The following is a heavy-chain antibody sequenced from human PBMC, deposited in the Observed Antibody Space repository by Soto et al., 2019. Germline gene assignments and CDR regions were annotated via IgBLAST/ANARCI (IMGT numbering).Heavy chain of an antibody. D-gene: IGHD6-19*01. V-gene: IGHV1-18*01. Sequence: QVQLVQSGAEVKKPGASVKVSCKASGYTFTSYGISWVRQAPGQGLEWMGWISAYNGNTKYAQKLQGRVTMTTDTSTSTAEIELSSLISEDTAVYYCSRYLAVALIDYWGQGTLVTVAA. CDR2: ISAYNGNT. CDR1: GYTFTSYG. CDR3: SRYLAVALIDY. J-gene: IGHJ4*02.